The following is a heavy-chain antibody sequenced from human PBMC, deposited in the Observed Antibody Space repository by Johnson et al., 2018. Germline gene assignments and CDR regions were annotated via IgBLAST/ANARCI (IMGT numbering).Heavy chain of an antibody. Sequence: QVQLVESGGGVVQPGRSLRLSCAASGFTFSSYGMHWVRQAPGKGLEWVAGISYDGSNKYYADSVKGLFTISRNNSKNTLYLQRNSLGAGDTAVDYCSKDEPLAEGAFDIWGQGTMVTVSS. CDR1: GFTFSSYG. CDR2: ISYDGSNK. D-gene: IGHD1-14*01. CDR3: SKDEPLAEGAFDI. V-gene: IGHV3-30*18. J-gene: IGHJ3*02.